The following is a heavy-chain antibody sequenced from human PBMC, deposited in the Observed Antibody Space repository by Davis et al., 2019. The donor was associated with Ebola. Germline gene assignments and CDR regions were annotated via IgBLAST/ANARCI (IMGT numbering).Heavy chain of an antibody. V-gene: IGHV1-2*02. Sequence: AASVKVSCKASGYTFTAYYMHWVRQPPGQGREWMGWINPNSGGTNYEQKFQGRVIMTRYTSISTAHMVLSRLRSDGTAVYYCARGVEVDIVGLLAAYNWFDPWGQGTLVTVSS. D-gene: IGHD2-15*01. J-gene: IGHJ5*02. CDR1: GYTFTAYY. CDR3: ARGVEVDIVGLLAAYNWFDP. CDR2: INPNSGGT.